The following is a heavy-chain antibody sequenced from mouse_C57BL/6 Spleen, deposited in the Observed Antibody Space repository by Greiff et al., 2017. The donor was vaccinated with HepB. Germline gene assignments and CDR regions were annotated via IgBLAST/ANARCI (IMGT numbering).Heavy chain of an antibody. V-gene: IGHV5-17*01. J-gene: IGHJ1*03. CDR3: ARGIYYYGSSYGDWYFDV. Sequence: EVMLVESGGGLVKPGGSLKLSCAASGFTFSDYGMHWVRQAPEKGLEWVAYISSGSSTIYYADTVKGRFTISRDNAKNTLFLQMTSLRSEDTAMYYCARGIYYYGSSYGDWYFDVWGTGTTVTVSS. D-gene: IGHD1-1*01. CDR1: GFTFSDYG. CDR2: ISSGSSTI.